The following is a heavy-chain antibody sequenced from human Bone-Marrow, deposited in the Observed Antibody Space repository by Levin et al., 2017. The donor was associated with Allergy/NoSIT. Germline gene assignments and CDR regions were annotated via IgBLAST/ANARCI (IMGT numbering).Heavy chain of an antibody. D-gene: IGHD6-19*01. Sequence: SCSASGFIFRENAVTWVRQAPGKGLEWIGFIRSTVYGGAVDYAASVKDRFTISRDDSTETAYRHMNTLRPEDTGVYYCAKPRLAQWRQNYYYCGLDVWGQGTTVIVS. CDR3: AKPRLAQWRQNYYYCGLDV. CDR1: GFIFRENA. J-gene: IGHJ6*02. V-gene: IGHV3-49*04. CDR2: IRSTVYGGAV.